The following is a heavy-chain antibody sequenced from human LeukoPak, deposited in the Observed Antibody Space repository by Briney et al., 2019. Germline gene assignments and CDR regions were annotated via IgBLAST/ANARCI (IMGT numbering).Heavy chain of an antibody. V-gene: IGHV3-13*04. Sequence: PAQSLTLSCAVSGFTVTANDTHWDCHPKGKGLEWVSAIGTSVDTHYQGSEKGRFTLSREDAHNSLYLQMNSLRVGDTAVYWWVRDRSMDVWGQGTTVTVPS. CDR2: IGTSVDT. CDR1: GFTVTAND. J-gene: IGHJ6*02. CDR3: VRDRSMDV.